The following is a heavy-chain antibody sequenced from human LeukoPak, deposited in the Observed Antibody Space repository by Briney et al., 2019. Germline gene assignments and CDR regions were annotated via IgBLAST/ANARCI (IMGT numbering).Heavy chain of an antibody. CDR2: ITDSGGT. V-gene: IGHV4-34*01. CDR1: GTSFSGYS. J-gene: IGHJ4*02. CDR3: ARGGYYYDSSGYIKH. Sequence: SETLSLTCAVYGTSFSGYSWSWIRQSPGKGLEWIGEITDSGGTNYNPSFKSRLTISADTSKNQFSLKLASVTAADTAVYYCARGGYYYDSSGYIKHWGQGTLVTVSS. D-gene: IGHD3-22*01.